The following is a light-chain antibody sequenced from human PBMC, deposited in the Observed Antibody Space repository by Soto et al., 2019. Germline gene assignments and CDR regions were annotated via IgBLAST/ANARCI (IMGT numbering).Light chain of an antibody. Sequence: QSVLTQPPSLSAAPGQTVTTSCSGSSSNIGNNYVSWYQQLPGTAPKLLIYETNKRPSGIPDRFSGSKSATSATLGITGLQTGDEADYYCGAWDDSLSAGVFGGGTKVTVL. V-gene: IGLV1-51*02. CDR2: ETN. CDR1: SSNIGNNY. J-gene: IGLJ3*02. CDR3: GAWDDSLSAGV.